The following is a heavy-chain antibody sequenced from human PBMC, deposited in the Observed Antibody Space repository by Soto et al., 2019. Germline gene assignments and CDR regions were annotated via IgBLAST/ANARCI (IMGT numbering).Heavy chain of an antibody. CDR1: GDSISNNNFY. J-gene: IGHJ6*03. V-gene: IGHV4-39*01. CDR3: ARHYGYYSHYMDV. CDR2: IYYMGST. Sequence: QLQLQESGPGLVKPSETLSLTCTVSGDSISNNNFYWGWIRQPPGKGREWIGTIYYMGSTYYNPPLKSRVTISVDTSNNQLSLKLSSVTAADTAVYYCARHYGYYSHYMDVWTKGTTVTVSS. D-gene: IGHD3-10*01.